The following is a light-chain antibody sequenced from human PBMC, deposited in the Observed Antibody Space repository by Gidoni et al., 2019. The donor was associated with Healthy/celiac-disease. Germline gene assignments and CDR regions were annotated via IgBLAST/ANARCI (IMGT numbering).Light chain of an antibody. V-gene: IGKV4-1*01. CDR3: QQYYSTPRYT. CDR1: QSVLYSSNNKNY. CDR2: WAS. Sequence: DIVMTQSPDSLAVSLGERATINCKSSQSVLYSSNNKNYLAWYPQKPGQPPKLLIYWASTRGSWVPDRFSGSGSGTDFTLTISSLQAEDVAVYYCQQYYSTPRYTFXQXTKLXIK. J-gene: IGKJ2*01.